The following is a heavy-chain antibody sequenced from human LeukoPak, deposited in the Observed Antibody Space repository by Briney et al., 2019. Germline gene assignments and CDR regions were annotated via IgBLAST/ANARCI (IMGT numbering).Heavy chain of an antibody. D-gene: IGHD3-10*01. CDR1: GFTVSSNY. CDR3: ARVLYSGSPLD. V-gene: IGHV3-53*01. J-gene: IGHJ4*02. Sequence: GGSLRLSCAASGFTVSSNYMSWVRQAPGKGLEWVSVIYSGGSTYYADSVKGRFTISRDNAKNSLYLQMNSLRAEDTAVYYYARVLYSGSPLDWGQGTLVTVSS. CDR2: IYSGGST.